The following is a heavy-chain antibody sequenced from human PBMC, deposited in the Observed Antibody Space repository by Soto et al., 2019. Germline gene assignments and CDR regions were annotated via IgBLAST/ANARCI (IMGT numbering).Heavy chain of an antibody. CDR3: ARDQVVVLVGGYFDY. V-gene: IGHV3-48*01. J-gene: IGHJ4*02. CDR2: ISSSSSTI. CDR1: GFTFSSYG. D-gene: IGHD2-15*01. Sequence: PGGSLRLSCAASGFTFSSYGMNWVRQAPGKGLEWVSYISSSSSTIYYADSVKGRFTISRDNSKNTLYLQMNSLRAEDTAVYYCARDQVVVLVGGYFDYWGQGTLVTVSS.